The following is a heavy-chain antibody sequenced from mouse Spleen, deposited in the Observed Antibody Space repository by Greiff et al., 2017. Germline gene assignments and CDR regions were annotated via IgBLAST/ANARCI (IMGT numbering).Heavy chain of an antibody. J-gene: IGHJ2*01. D-gene: IGHD4-1*01. CDR2: IYPGSGST. V-gene: IGHV1-55*01. Sequence: QVQLQQPGAELVKPGASVKMSCKASGYTFTSYWITWVKQRPGQGLEWIGDIYPGSGSTNYNEKFKSKATLTVDTSSSTAYMQLSSLTSEDSAVYYCAREGLRWDVRNYFDYWGQGTTLTVSS. CDR3: AREGLRWDVRNYFDY. CDR1: GYTFTSYW.